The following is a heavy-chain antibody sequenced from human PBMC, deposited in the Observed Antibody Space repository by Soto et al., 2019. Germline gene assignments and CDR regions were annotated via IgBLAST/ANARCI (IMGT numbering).Heavy chain of an antibody. J-gene: IGHJ6*03. CDR2: IKQDGSEK. D-gene: IGHD4-4*01. CDR1: GFTFSSYW. CDR3: ARVSGPYSNYVRGYYYYYMDV. V-gene: IGHV3-7*01. Sequence: EVQLVESGGGLVQPGGSLRLSCAASGFTFSSYWMSWVRQAPGKGLEWVANIKQDGSEKYYVDSVKGRFTISRDNAKNSLYLQMNSLRAEDTAVYYCARVSGPYSNYVRGYYYYYMDVWGKGTTVTVSS.